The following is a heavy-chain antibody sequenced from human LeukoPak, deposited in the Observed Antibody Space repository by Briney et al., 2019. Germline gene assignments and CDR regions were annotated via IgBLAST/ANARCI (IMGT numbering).Heavy chain of an antibody. Sequence: SETLSLTCTVSGGSISSYYWSWIRQPPGKGLEWIGYIFYTGSTNYNPSLRSRVTISVDTSKKQFSLKLSSVTAADTAVYYCARLGATGFDYWGQGTLVTVSS. CDR1: GGSISSYY. J-gene: IGHJ4*02. D-gene: IGHD1-26*01. CDR2: IFYTGST. CDR3: ARLGATGFDY. V-gene: IGHV4-59*01.